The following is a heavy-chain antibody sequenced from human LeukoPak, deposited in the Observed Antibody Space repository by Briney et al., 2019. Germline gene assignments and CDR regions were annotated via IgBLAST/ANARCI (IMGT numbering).Heavy chain of an antibody. J-gene: IGHJ4*02. CDR1: GFAFSNYA. Sequence: GGSLRLSCAASGFAFSNYAMSWVRQTPGKGREWVSSIGGSGADTYSADSVKGRFIISRDNSKNTLYLQMNSLRAEDTAVYYCAKDLSPSGGFWGQGALVTVSS. D-gene: IGHD5-12*01. CDR2: IGGSGADT. CDR3: AKDLSPSGGF. V-gene: IGHV3-23*01.